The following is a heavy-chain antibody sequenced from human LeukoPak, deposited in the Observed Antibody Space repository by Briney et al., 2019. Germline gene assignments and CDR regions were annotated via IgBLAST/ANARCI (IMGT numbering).Heavy chain of an antibody. D-gene: IGHD5-18*01. J-gene: IGHJ6*02. CDR2: INSDGRIT. Sequence: GGSLRLSCAASGFTFTTYWMHWVRQAPGKGLVWVSHINSDGRITSYADSVKGRFTISRDNAKNTLYLQMNSLRAEDTAVYYCARDAVDTANAVWGQGTTVTVSS. CDR3: ARDAVDTANAV. V-gene: IGHV3-74*01. CDR1: GFTFTTYW.